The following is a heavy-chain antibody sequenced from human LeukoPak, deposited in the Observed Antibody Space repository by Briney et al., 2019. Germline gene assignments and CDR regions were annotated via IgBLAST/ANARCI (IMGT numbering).Heavy chain of an antibody. CDR3: AREFGELLFNR. Sequence: ASVKVSCKASGYTFTGYYMHWVRQAPGQGLEWMGWINPNSGGTSYAQKFQGRVTMTRDTSISTAYMELSRLRSDDTAVYYCAREFGELLFNRWGQGTMVTVSS. V-gene: IGHV1-2*02. CDR2: INPNSGGT. J-gene: IGHJ3*01. CDR1: GYTFTGYY. D-gene: IGHD3-10*01.